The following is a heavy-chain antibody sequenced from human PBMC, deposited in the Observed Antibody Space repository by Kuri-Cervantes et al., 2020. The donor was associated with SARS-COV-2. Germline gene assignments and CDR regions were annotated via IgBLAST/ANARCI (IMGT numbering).Heavy chain of an antibody. J-gene: IGHJ5*02. Sequence: SLKISCAASGFTFSSYAMSWVRQAPGKGLEWVSGISWNSGSIGYADSVKGRFTISRDNAKNSLYLQMNSLRAEDMALYYCASHRGPNWFDPWGQGTLVTVSS. V-gene: IGHV3-9*03. CDR2: ISWNSGSI. CDR1: GFTFSSYA. D-gene: IGHD3-10*01. CDR3: ASHRGPNWFDP.